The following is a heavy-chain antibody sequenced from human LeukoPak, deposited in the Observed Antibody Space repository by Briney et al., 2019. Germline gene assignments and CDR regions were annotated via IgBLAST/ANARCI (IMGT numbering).Heavy chain of an antibody. V-gene: IGHV1-46*01. J-gene: IGHJ4*02. D-gene: IGHD2-8*01. CDR3: SRDNDFDY. CDR2: IYPGGGST. CDR1: GYTFTSYY. Sequence: VSVKVSCQASGYTFTSYYIHWVRQAPGQGLEWMGIIYPGGGSTSYAQKFQGRVTMTRDMSTSTVYLELSSLRSEDTAVYYWSRDNDFDYWGQGTLVTVSS.